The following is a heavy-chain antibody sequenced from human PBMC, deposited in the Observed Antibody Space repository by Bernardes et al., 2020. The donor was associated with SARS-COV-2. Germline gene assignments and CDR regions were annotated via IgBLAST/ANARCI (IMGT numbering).Heavy chain of an antibody. D-gene: IGHD4-17*01. CDR3: ARGHGCDY. V-gene: IGHV3-48*03. J-gene: IGHJ4*02. CDR1: GFSLSSYA. CDR2: SSISGFNS. Sequence: GGSLRLFCAASGFSLSSYAMTWVRQAPGKGLEWISYSSISGFNSDYADSVKGRFTVSRDNAKNSLYLEMNSLRAEDSGVYYCARGHGCDYWGQGTLVTVSS.